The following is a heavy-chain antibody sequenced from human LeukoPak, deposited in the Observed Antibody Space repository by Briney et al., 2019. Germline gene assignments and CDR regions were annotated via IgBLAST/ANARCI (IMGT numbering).Heavy chain of an antibody. J-gene: IGHJ4*02. CDR3: AKHRENYGDSCLDDY. CDR2: ISGSGDKI. Sequence: GGSLRLSCAASGFTFSSYWMNWVRQAPGKGLEWVSVISGSGDKIYYADSVKGRFTTSRDNAKNTLYLLMNSLRAEDTAVYYCAKHRENYGDSCLDDYWGQGTLVTVSS. CDR1: GFTFSSYW. D-gene: IGHD4-17*01. V-gene: IGHV3-23*01.